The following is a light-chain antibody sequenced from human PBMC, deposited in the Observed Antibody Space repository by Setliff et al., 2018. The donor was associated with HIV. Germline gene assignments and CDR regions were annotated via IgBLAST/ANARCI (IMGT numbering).Light chain of an antibody. V-gene: IGLV2-23*01. CDR1: SSDIGRYNI. CDR3: CSNTGSNTYV. Sequence: QSVLTQPASVSGSPGQSITISCTGTSSDIGRYNIVSWYQQYPGKAPKLMIYQATKRPSGVSNRFSGSKSGNTASLTISGLQAEDEADYYCCSNTGSNTYVFGSGTKVTVL. J-gene: IGLJ1*01. CDR2: QAT.